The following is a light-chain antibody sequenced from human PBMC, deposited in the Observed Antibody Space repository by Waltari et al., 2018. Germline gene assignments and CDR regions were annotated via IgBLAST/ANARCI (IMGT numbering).Light chain of an antibody. CDR2: SNN. Sequence: QSVLTQPPSASGTPGQRVTISCSGSSSNIGGNTVNWYQHLPGTAPKLLISSNNRRPSGVPDRFSGSKSVTSASLAISVLQSEDEADYYCAAWDDSLGGPYVVFGGGTKLTVL. CDR3: AAWDDSLGGPYVV. J-gene: IGLJ2*01. CDR1: SSNIGGNT. V-gene: IGLV1-44*01.